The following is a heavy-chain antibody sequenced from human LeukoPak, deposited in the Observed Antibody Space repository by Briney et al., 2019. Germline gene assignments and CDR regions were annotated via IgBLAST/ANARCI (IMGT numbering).Heavy chain of an antibody. Sequence: MRSSCAAAEISFSSYAMQWGHQAPSRGQERGAVISYDGSNKYYADSVKSRFTISRDNSNNSLYLQMNSLRAEDTAVYYCARAGPGELLGYYYYYMGVWGKGTTVTVSS. V-gene: IGHV3-30*04. CDR3: ARAGPGELLGYYYYYMGV. CDR1: EISFSSYA. D-gene: IGHD1-26*01. CDR2: ISYDGSNK. J-gene: IGHJ6*03.